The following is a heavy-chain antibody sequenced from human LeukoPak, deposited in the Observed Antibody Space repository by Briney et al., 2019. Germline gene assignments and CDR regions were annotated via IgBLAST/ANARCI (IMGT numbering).Heavy chain of an antibody. CDR1: GFTFSSYG. CDR3: AKDSRYYYYGLDV. J-gene: IGHJ6*02. V-gene: IGHV3-30*18. CDR2: ISYDGSNK. Sequence: GRSLRLSCAASGFTFSSYGMHWVRQAPGKGLEGVAVISYDGSNKYHADSVKGRFTISRDNSKNTPYLQMNSLRVEDTAIYYCAKDSRYYYYGLDVWGQGTTVTVSS.